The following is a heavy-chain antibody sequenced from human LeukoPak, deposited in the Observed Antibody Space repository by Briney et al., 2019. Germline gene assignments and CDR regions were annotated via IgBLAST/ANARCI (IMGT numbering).Heavy chain of an antibody. Sequence: PGGSLRLSCPVSGFTFSSYAMSWVRQAPGRGLEWVSVISTSGESAYYADSVKGRFTISRDNSKNTLYLQMNSLRAEDTAVYYCAKDRGSGYHYFDYWGQGTLVTVPS. CDR3: AKDRGSGYHYFDY. V-gene: IGHV3-23*01. D-gene: IGHD3-22*01. CDR2: ISTSGESA. J-gene: IGHJ4*02. CDR1: GFTFSSYA.